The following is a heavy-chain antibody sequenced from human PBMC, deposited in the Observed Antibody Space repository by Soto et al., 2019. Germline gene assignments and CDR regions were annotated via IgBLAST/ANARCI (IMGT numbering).Heavy chain of an antibody. D-gene: IGHD1-7*01. Sequence: PGGSLRLSCAASGFSFSSYAMSWVRQAPGKGLEWVSAISGSGGSTYYADSVKGRFTISRDNSKNTLYLQMNSLRAEDTAVYYCAKDSGRNYSPYYYYYGMDVWGQGTTVTVSS. J-gene: IGHJ6*02. CDR1: GFSFSSYA. V-gene: IGHV3-23*01. CDR2: ISGSGGST. CDR3: AKDSGRNYSPYYYYYGMDV.